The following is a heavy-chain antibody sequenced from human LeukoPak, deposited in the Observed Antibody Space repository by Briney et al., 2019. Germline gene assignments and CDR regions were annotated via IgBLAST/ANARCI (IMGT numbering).Heavy chain of an antibody. Sequence: GGSLRLSCAASGFTFSSYAMSWFRQAAGKGLEWVSSISSSGGSTYYADSVKGRFTISRDYFKKTLFLQLNSLRAEDTAVYYCAKDLYTYGTTPLDYWGQGTLVTVSS. CDR1: GFTFSSYA. D-gene: IGHD4-17*01. CDR3: AKDLYTYGTTPLDY. J-gene: IGHJ4*02. CDR2: ISSSGGST. V-gene: IGHV3-23*01.